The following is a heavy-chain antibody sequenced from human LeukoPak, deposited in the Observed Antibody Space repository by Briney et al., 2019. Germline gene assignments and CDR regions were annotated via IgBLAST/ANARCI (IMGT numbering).Heavy chain of an antibody. D-gene: IGHD3-22*01. J-gene: IGHJ4*02. Sequence: GGSLRLSCAASGFTFSSYAMSWVRQAPGKGLEWVSAISGSGGSTYYADCVKGRFTISRDNSKNTLYLQMNSLRAEDTAVYYCAKSRSFEFNYYDSSGYYYEFDYWGQGTLVTVSS. CDR1: GFTFSSYA. CDR2: ISGSGGST. CDR3: AKSRSFEFNYYDSSGYYYEFDY. V-gene: IGHV3-23*01.